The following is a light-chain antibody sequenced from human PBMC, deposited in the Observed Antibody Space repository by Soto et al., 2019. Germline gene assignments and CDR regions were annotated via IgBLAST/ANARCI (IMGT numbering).Light chain of an antibody. Sequence: EIVLTQSPATLSLSPGERATLSCRASQSVTNSLAWYQQKPGQAPRLLVYDASNRATGIPARFSGSGSGTDFTLTISNLEPEDFAVYYCQQHISWPLNVGGGTKVDIK. J-gene: IGKJ4*01. CDR2: DAS. V-gene: IGKV3-11*01. CDR1: QSVTNS. CDR3: QQHISWPLN.